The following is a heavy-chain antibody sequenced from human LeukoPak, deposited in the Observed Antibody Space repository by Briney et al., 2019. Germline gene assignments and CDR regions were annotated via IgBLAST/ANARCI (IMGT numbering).Heavy chain of an antibody. J-gene: IGHJ6*03. D-gene: IGHD1-7*01. Sequence: SVKVSCKASGGTFSSYAISWVRQAPGQGLEWMGGIIPIFGTANYAQKFQGRVTITTDESTSTAYLELSSLRSEDTAVYYCARQSGTTDYYYYYMDVWGKGTTVTVSS. CDR2: IIPIFGTA. CDR1: GGTFSSYA. CDR3: ARQSGTTDYYYYYMDV. V-gene: IGHV1-69*05.